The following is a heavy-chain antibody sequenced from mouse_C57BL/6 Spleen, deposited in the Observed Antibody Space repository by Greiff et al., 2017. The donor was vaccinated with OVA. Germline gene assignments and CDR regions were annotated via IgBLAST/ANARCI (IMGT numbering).Heavy chain of an antibody. D-gene: IGHD2-14*01. V-gene: IGHV1-69*01. CDR3: ARSLNGRRYGLDY. CDR2: IDPSDSYT. Sequence: VQLQQPGAELVMPGASVKLSCTASGYTFTSYCMHWVKQRPGQGLEWIGEIDPSDSYTNYNPKFKGQSTLTVDTSSSTAYLQLSSLTSEDSAVYYCARSLNGRRYGLDYWGQGTLVTVSA. CDR1: GYTFTSYC. J-gene: IGHJ4*01.